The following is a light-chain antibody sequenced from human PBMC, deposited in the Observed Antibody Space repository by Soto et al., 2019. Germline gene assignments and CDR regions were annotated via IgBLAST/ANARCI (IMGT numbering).Light chain of an antibody. Sequence: DIQMTQSPSTLSASVGERVIITCRASQNIGSSLAWYQQRPGRAPKLLIYDASDLGSGVPSRFSGSGSGTEFTLTISCLQSDDFATYYCQHYDSYSLWTFGQGTRVEVK. CDR2: DAS. CDR3: QHYDSYSLWT. J-gene: IGKJ1*01. V-gene: IGKV1-5*01. CDR1: QNIGSS.